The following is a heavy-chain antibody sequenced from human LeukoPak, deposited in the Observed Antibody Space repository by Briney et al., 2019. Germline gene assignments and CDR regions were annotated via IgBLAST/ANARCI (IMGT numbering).Heavy chain of an antibody. D-gene: IGHD3-16*02. J-gene: IGHJ4*02. CDR2: IWYDGGNK. Sequence: PGRSLRLSCAASGFTFSSYGMHWVRQAPGKGLEWVAVIWYDGGNKYYADSVKGRFTISRDNSKNTLYLQMNSLRAEDTAVYYCAREGYYDYVWGSYRYTYFDYWGQGTLVTVSS. CDR1: GFTFSSYG. CDR3: AREGYYDYVWGSYRYTYFDY. V-gene: IGHV3-33*01.